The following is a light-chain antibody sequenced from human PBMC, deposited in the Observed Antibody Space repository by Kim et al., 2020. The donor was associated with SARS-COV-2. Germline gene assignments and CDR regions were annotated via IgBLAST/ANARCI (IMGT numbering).Light chain of an antibody. J-gene: IGKJ4*01. CDR1: QSVSSY. Sequence: LSPRESATLSCRASQSVSSYLAWYQHKPGQAPRLLIYDASNRATGIPARFSGSGSGTDFTLTISSLEPEDFAVYYCQHRSNWPLTFGGGTKVDIK. CDR2: DAS. V-gene: IGKV3-11*01. CDR3: QHRSNWPLT.